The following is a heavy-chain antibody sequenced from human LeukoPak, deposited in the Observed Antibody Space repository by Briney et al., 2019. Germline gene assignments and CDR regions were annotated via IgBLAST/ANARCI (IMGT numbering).Heavy chain of an antibody. Sequence: GGSLRLSCAASGFTVSSNYMSWVRQAPGKGLEGFSVIYSGGSTYYADSVKGRFTISRDNSKNTLYLQMNSLRAEDTAVYYCAREGHGKEEDAFDIWGQGTMVTVSS. D-gene: IGHD1-14*01. CDR1: GFTVSSNY. J-gene: IGHJ3*02. V-gene: IGHV3-53*01. CDR2: IYSGGST. CDR3: AREGHGKEEDAFDI.